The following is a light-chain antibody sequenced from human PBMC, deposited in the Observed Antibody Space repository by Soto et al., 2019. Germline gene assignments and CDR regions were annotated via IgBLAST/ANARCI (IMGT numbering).Light chain of an antibody. CDR1: SSNIGAGYY. CDR3: QSYDSSLSVHVV. J-gene: IGLJ2*01. V-gene: IGLV1-40*01. Sequence: QPVLTQPPSVSGAPGQRVTISCTGSSSNIGAGYYVHWYQQLPGTAPKLLIYGNSNRPSEVPDRFAGSKSGTSASLAITGLQAEDEADYYCQSYDSSLSVHVVFGGGTKLTVL. CDR2: GNS.